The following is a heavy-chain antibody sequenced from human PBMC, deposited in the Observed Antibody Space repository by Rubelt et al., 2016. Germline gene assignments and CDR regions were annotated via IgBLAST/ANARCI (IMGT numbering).Heavy chain of an antibody. J-gene: IGHJ5*02. Sequence: QVQLQQWGAGLLKPSETLSLTCAVYGGSFSGYYWSWIRQPPGKGLEWIGEINHSGSTNYNPSLKIRVTISGDTSKTQFSLKLSSRTAADTAVYYCAKVPGYSSGWYGRFDPWGQGTLVTVSS. CDR2: INHSGST. V-gene: IGHV4-34*01. CDR1: GGSFSGYY. D-gene: IGHD6-19*01. CDR3: AKVPGYSSGWYGRFDP.